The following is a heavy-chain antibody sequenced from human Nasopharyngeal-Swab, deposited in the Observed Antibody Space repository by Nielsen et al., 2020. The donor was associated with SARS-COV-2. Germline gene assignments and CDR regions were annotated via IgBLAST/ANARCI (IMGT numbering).Heavy chain of an antibody. CDR2: IYYSGST. Sequence: RQAPGKGLEWIGYIYYSGSTNYNPSLKSRVTISVDTSKNQFSLKLSSVTAADTAVYYCARGRGVAARRAYYYYGMDVWGQGTTVTVSS. V-gene: IGHV4-59*01. D-gene: IGHD6-6*01. J-gene: IGHJ6*02. CDR3: ARGRGVAARRAYYYYGMDV.